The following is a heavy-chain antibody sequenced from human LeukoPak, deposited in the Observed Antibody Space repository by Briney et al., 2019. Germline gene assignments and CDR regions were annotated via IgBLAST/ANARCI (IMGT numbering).Heavy chain of an antibody. CDR1: GGSISSYY. CDR3: ARSNGSSSYYMDV. J-gene: IGHJ6*03. V-gene: IGHV4-59*01. D-gene: IGHD1-26*01. CDR2: IYYSGST. Sequence: SETLSLTCTVSGGSISSYYWSWIRQPPGKGLEWIGYIYYSGSTNYNPSLKSRVTISVDTSKNQFSLKLSSVTAADAAVYYCARSNGSSSYYMDVWGKGTTVTISS.